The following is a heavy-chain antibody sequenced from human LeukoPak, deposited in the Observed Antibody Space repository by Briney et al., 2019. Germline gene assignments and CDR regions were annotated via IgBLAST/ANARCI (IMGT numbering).Heavy chain of an antibody. CDR3: AASTLVGATHDAFDI. CDR2: IRYDGSDK. CDR1: GFSFSTYD. J-gene: IGHJ3*02. Sequence: PGGSLRLSCATSGFSFSTYDMQWVRQAPGKGREWVAFIRYDGSDKYYAESVKGRFTICRDNSKNTLYLQMNSLRAEDTAVYYCAASTLVGATHDAFDIWGQGTMVTVSS. V-gene: IGHV3-30*02. D-gene: IGHD1-26*01.